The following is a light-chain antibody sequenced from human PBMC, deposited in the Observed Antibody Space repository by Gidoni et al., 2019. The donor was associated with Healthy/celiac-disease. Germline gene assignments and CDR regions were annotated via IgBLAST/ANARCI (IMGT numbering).Light chain of an antibody. V-gene: IGKV1-5*03. CDR1: QSISSW. CDR2: KAS. CDR3: QQYNSYSYT. Sequence: DIQMTPSPSTLSASVGDRVTITCRASQSISSWLAWDQQKPGKAPKLLIYKASSLESGVPSRFSGSGSGTEFTLTISSLQPDDFATYYCQQYNSYSYTFGQGTKLEIK. J-gene: IGKJ2*01.